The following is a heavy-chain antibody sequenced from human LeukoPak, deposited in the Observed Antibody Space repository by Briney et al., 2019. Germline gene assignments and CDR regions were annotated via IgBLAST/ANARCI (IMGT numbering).Heavy chain of an antibody. CDR1: GGSISSSSYY. V-gene: IGHV4-39*07. Sequence: SETLSLTCTVSGGSISSSSYYWSWIRQPPGKGLEWIGEINHSGSTNYNPSLKSRVTISVDTSKNQFSLKLSSVTAADTAVYYCARGRTTGTTKGYDYWGQGTLVTVSS. CDR3: ARGRTTGTTKGYDY. CDR2: INHSGST. D-gene: IGHD1-7*01. J-gene: IGHJ4*02.